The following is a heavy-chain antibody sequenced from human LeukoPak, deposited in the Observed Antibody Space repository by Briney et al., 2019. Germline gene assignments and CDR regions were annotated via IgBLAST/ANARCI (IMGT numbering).Heavy chain of an antibody. D-gene: IGHD3-3*01. J-gene: IGHJ6*03. CDR2: ISGYNGNT. Sequence: ASVKVSCKASGYTFTSYGISWVRQAPGQGLEWMGWISGYNGNTNSAQKLQGRVSMTTDTSTSTAYMELRSLRSDDTAVYYCARGAGLRFLEWLSPLYYYYYMDVWGKGTTVTVSS. CDR1: GYTFTSYG. CDR3: ARGAGLRFLEWLSPLYYYYYMDV. V-gene: IGHV1-18*01.